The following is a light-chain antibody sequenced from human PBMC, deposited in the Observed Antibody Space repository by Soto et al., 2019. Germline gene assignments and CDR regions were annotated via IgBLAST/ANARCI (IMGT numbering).Light chain of an antibody. CDR3: LQDRSYPYT. V-gene: IGKV1-6*01. J-gene: IGKJ2*01. Sequence: AIQMTQSPSSLSASAGDRVTIACRASQGIGSDLGWYQQKAGKAPKLLIYDASSLQSGVPSRFSGSGSGTDFTLPISSLQPEDFATYYCLQDRSYPYTFGQGTTLEIK. CDR1: QGIGSD. CDR2: DAS.